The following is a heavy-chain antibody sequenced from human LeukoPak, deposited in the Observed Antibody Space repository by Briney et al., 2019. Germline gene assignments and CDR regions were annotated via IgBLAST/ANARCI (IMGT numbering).Heavy chain of an antibody. CDR3: ARHGYSSGSLAWFDP. J-gene: IGHJ5*02. CDR1: GGSISSYY. D-gene: IGHD6-19*01. V-gene: IGHV4-59*01. CDR2: IYYSGST. Sequence: PSETLSLTCTVAGGSISSYYWSWFRQPPGKGLVWIGYIYYSGSTNYNPSLKSRVTISVDTSKNQFSLKLSSVAAADTAVYYCARHGYSSGSLAWFDPWGQGTQVTVSS.